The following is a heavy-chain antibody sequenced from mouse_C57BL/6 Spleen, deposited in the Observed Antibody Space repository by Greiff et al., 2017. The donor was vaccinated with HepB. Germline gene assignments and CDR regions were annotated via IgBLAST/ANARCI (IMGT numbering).Heavy chain of an antibody. CDR3: ARAMDY. Sequence: EVQRVESGAELVKSGASVKLSCTASGFNIKDYYMHWVKQRTEQGLEWIGRIDPEDGETKYAPKFQGKATITADTSSNTAYLKLSSLTSEDTAVYYCARAMDYWGQGTSVTVSS. V-gene: IGHV14-2*01. CDR2: IDPEDGET. J-gene: IGHJ4*01. CDR1: GFNIKDYY.